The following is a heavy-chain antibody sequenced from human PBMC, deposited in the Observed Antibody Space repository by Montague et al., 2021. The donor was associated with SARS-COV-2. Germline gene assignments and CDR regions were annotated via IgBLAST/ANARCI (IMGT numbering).Heavy chain of an antibody. D-gene: IGHD3-10*01. J-gene: IGHJ3*02. CDR1: GFTFNNYG. CDR3: AKASQVFWLGQFARDAFDI. Sequence: SLRLSCPASGFTFNNYGIHWVRQAPGKGLEWVAVISYEGSQKFFTDSVKGRFVISRDSAQSTVYLQMNSLRVEDTAVYYCAKASQVFWLGQFARDAFDIWGQGTTVSVSS. CDR2: ISYEGSQK. V-gene: IGHV3-30*18.